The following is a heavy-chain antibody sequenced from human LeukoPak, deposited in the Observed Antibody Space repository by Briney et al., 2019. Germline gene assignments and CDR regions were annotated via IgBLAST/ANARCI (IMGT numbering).Heavy chain of an antibody. Sequence: GGSLRLSCAASGFTFSSYAMYWVRQAPGKGLEWVSAISGGKDSTYYADSVKGRFTISRDNSRSTLYLQMNSLRAEDTAIYYCATKRGQGTQLNYNWFDPWGQRTLVTVSS. CDR2: ISGGKDST. CDR3: ATKRGQGTQLNYNWFDP. D-gene: IGHD1-1*01. V-gene: IGHV3-23*01. J-gene: IGHJ5*02. CDR1: GFTFSSYA.